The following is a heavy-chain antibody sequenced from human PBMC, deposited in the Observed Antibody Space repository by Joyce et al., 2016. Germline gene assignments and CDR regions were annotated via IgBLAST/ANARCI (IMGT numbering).Heavy chain of an antibody. D-gene: IGHD2-21*01. Sequence: EVQLVQSGAEVKKPGESLRIACKGSGYSFTSHWISWVRQMPGKGVEWAGRIVPCDSYPVYSPFFEGQVTISVDKNISTAYLQWSSLRASDTAIYYCAKHVTDWFDPWGQGTLVTVSS. J-gene: IGHJ5*02. CDR1: GYSFTSHW. CDR2: IVPCDSYP. CDR3: AKHVTDWFDP. V-gene: IGHV5-10-1*03.